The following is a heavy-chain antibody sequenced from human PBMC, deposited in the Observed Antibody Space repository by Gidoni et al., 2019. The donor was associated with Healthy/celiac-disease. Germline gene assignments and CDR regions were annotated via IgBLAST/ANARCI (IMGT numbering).Heavy chain of an antibody. D-gene: IGHD3-10*01. V-gene: IGHV3-15*07. CDR1: GFTFSTAW. CDR3: TTDPDPTMVRGVIIPFNIDY. CDR2: IKSKTDGGTT. J-gene: IGHJ4*02. Sequence: EVQLVESGGGLVKPGVSLRLSCAASGFTFSTAWMNWVRQAPGKGLEWGGRIKSKTDGGTTDYAAPVKGRFTISRDDSKNTLYLQMNSLKTEDTAVYYCTTDPDPTMVRGVIIPFNIDYWGQGTLVTVSS.